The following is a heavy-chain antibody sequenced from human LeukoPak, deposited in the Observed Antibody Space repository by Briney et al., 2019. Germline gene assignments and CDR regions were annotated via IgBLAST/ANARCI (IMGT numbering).Heavy chain of an antibody. CDR1: RFTFSRYG. Sequence: GGSLRLSCAASRFTFSRYGMHWVRQAPGKGLEWMAFIRYDGSNKYYADSVKGRFTISRDNSKNTLYLQMNSLRAEDTAVYYCAKDESRQLWTYNDYLDYWGQGTLVTVSS. D-gene: IGHD5-18*01. CDR2: IRYDGSNK. J-gene: IGHJ4*02. CDR3: AKDESRQLWTYNDYLDY. V-gene: IGHV3-30*02.